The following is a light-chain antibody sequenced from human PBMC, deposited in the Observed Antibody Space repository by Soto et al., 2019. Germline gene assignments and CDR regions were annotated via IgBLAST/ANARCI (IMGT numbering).Light chain of an antibody. J-gene: IGKJ5*01. CDR1: QSVSSSY. Sequence: EIVLTQSPGTLSLSPGERATLSCRASQSVSSSYLAWYQQKPGQAPRLLIYGASSRATGIPDRFSGSGSGTDFTLTISRLEPEDFAVYYCQQYGSVAVTFGQGTDWRL. CDR2: GAS. V-gene: IGKV3-20*01. CDR3: QQYGSVAVT.